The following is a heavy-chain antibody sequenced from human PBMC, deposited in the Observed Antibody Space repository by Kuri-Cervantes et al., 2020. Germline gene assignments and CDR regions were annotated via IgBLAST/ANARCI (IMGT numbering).Heavy chain of an antibody. V-gene: IGHV3-23*01. CDR1: GFTFSSYA. Sequence: GGSLRLSCAASGFTFSSYAMSWVRQAPGKGLEWVSAISGSGGSTYYADSVKGRFTISRDNAKNSLYLQMNSLRAEDTAVYYCAKDDYGDYVGIDFDYWGQGTLVTVSS. J-gene: IGHJ4*02. D-gene: IGHD4-17*01. CDR2: ISGSGGST. CDR3: AKDDYGDYVGIDFDY.